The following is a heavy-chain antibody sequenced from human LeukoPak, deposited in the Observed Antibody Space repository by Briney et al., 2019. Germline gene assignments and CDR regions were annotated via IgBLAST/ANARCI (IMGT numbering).Heavy chain of an antibody. CDR3: ATKTMASNGLNWFDP. V-gene: IGHV1-2*02. CDR1: GYTFTGYY. D-gene: IGHD1-14*01. J-gene: IGHJ5*02. Sequence: GASVKVSCKASGYTFTGYYMHWVRQAPGQGLEWMGWINPNSGGTNYAQKFQGRVTMTEDTSTDTAYMELSSLRSEDTAVYYCATKTMASNGLNWFDPWGQGTLVTVSS. CDR2: INPNSGGT.